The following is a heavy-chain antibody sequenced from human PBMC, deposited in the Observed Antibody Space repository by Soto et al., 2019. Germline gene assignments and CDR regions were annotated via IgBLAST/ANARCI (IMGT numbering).Heavy chain of an antibody. D-gene: IGHD2-2*02. J-gene: IGHJ6*02. Sequence: PSETLSLTCAVYGGSFSGYYWSWIRQPPGKGLEWIGEINHSGSTNYNPSLKSRVTISVDTSKNQFSLKLNSVTAADTAVYYCASPNVRGYCSSTNCYTAGMDGWGQGTTVTVSS. CDR1: GGSFSGYY. V-gene: IGHV4-34*01. CDR2: INHSGST. CDR3: ASPNVRGYCSSTNCYTAGMDG.